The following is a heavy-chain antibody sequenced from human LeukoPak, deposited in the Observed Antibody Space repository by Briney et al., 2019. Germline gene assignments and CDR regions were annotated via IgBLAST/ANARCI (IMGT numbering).Heavy chain of an antibody. CDR2: TNHSGST. CDR1: GGSFSGYY. J-gene: IGHJ4*02. Sequence: PSETLSLTCAVYGGSFSGYYWSWIRQPPGKGLEWIGETNHSGSTNYNPSLKSRVTISVDTSKNQFSLKLSSVTAADTAVYYCARVQSYYDFWSGYRYYFDYWGQGTLVTVSS. D-gene: IGHD3-3*01. CDR3: ARVQSYYDFWSGYRYYFDY. V-gene: IGHV4-34*01.